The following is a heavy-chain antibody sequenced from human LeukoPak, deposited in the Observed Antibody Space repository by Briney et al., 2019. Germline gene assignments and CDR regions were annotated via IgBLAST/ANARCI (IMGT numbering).Heavy chain of an antibody. CDR1: GFTFSSYA. CDR3: ARATKGANSGGLSYYQYGMDV. J-gene: IGHJ6*02. Sequence: GGSLRLSCAASGFTFSSYAMHWVRQAPGKGLKWVAVISYDGSNKYYADSVKGRFTISRDNAQNSLYLQMNSLRAEDTAVYYCARATKGANSGGLSYYQYGMDVWGQGTTVTVSS. V-gene: IGHV3-30-3*01. D-gene: IGHD5-12*01. CDR2: ISYDGSNK.